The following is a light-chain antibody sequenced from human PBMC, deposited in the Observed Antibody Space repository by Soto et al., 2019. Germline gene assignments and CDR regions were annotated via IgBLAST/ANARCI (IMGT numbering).Light chain of an antibody. J-gene: IGKJ1*01. CDR3: QQYGRSPTT. CDR1: QSVSSRY. Sequence: EIVLTQSPGTLSFSPGGRATLSCRASQSVSSRYIAWYQQKPGQAPRLLIYDSSMRATGIPDRFSGSGSGTDFTLTISRLEPEDFAVYSCQQYGRSPTTFGLGTKVDIK. V-gene: IGKV3-20*01. CDR2: DSS.